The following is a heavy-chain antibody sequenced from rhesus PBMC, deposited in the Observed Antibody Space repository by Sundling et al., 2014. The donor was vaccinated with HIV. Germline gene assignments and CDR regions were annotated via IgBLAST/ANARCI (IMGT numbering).Heavy chain of an antibody. V-gene: IGHV4-93*01. CDR2: IYDSRGST. CDR3: ARGLQKFDS. J-gene: IGHJ4*01. D-gene: IGHD1-44*01. CDR1: GGSISSSNW. Sequence: QVQLQESGPGLVKPSETLSLTCAVSGGSISSSNWWSWIRQPPGKGLEWIGGIYDSRGSTEYNPSLKRRVTISKDTSKNQFSLKVTSVTAADTALYYCARGLQKFDSWGQGVLVTVSS.